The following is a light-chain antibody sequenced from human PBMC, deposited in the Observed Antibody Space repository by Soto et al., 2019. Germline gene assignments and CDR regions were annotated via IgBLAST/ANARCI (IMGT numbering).Light chain of an antibody. CDR2: GVT. CDR3: SSFTSNRIYV. V-gene: IGLV2-14*03. CDR1: HNDIGTYDY. J-gene: IGLJ1*01. Sequence: QSALTQPTSVSGSPGQSITISCTGNHNDIGTYDYVSWYQQHPGRAPRLLIHGVTTRPSGISGRFSASKSGLTASLTTSGLQPEDEADYYCSSFTSNRIYVFGPGTKLTAL.